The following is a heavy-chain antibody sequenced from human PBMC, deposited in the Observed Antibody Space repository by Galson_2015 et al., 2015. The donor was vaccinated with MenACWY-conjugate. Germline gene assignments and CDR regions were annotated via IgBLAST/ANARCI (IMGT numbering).Heavy chain of an antibody. CDR3: ASWVGRDY. CDR1: GFSISTYW. Sequence: SLRLSCAASGFSISTYWMTWVRQAPGKGLEWVANIKEDGSEKYYVDSVKGRFTISRDNAKNSLYLQMNSLRGEDTAMYYCASWVGRDYWGQGTLVTVSS. CDR2: IKEDGSEK. D-gene: IGHD1-14*01. J-gene: IGHJ4*02. V-gene: IGHV3-7*03.